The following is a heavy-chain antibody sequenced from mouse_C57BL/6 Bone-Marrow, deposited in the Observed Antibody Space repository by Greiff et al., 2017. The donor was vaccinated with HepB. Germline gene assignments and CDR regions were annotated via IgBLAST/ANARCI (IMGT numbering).Heavy chain of an antibody. Sequence: VQLQQSGAELVRPGASVKLSCTASGFNIKDYYMHWVKQRPEQGLEWIGRIDPEDGDTDYAPKFQGKATMTAETSSNTAYLQLSSLTSEDTAVYYCTIDDYDRWFAYWGQGTLVTVSA. J-gene: IGHJ3*01. CDR1: GFNIKDYY. D-gene: IGHD2-4*01. CDR2: IDPEDGDT. V-gene: IGHV14-1*01. CDR3: TIDDYDRWFAY.